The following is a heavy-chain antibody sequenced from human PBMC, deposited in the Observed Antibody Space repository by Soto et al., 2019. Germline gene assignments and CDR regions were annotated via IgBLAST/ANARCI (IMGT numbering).Heavy chain of an antibody. J-gene: IGHJ6*02. V-gene: IGHV4-59*08. CDR3: ARHAYGSGFYYGMNV. CDR2: IYYTGST. Sequence: QVQLQESGPGLVKPSETLSLTCTVSGGSITSYYWSWIRQPPGKGLEWLGYIYYTGSTNYNPPLKSRVTISLDTSKNQFSLKLSSVTAADTAVYYCARHAYGSGFYYGMNVWGQGTTVTVSS. D-gene: IGHD3-10*01. CDR1: GGSITSYY.